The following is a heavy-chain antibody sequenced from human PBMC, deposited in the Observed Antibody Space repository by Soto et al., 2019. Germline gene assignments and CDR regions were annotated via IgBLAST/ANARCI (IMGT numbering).Heavy chain of an antibody. J-gene: IGHJ4*02. Sequence: QVQLVQSGAEVQKPGSSVKVSCKASGGTFSSYTISWVRQAPGQGLEWMGRIIPILGIANYAQKFQGRVTITADKATSTAYMELSSLRSEDTGVYYCGRVGVYGGFDYWGQGTLVTVSS. CDR3: GRVGVYGGFDY. CDR2: IIPILGIA. V-gene: IGHV1-69*02. CDR1: GGTFSSYT. D-gene: IGHD3-10*01.